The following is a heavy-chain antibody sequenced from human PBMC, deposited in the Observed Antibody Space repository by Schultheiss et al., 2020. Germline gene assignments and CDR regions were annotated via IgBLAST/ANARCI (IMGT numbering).Heavy chain of an antibody. CDR3: ARAGKVGCSGGSCYSNWFDP. J-gene: IGHJ5*02. D-gene: IGHD2-15*01. Sequence: ASVKVSCKASGYTFTSYGISWVRQAPGQGLEWMGWISAYNGNTNYAQKFQGRVTMTRDTSISTAYMELSRLRSDDTAVYYCARAGKVGCSGGSCYSNWFDPWGQGTLVTVSS. V-gene: IGHV1-18*01. CDR2: ISAYNGNT. CDR1: GYTFTSYG.